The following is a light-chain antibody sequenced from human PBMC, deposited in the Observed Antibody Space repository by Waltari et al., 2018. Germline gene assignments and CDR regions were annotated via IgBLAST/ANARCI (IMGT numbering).Light chain of an antibody. CDR3: CSYVTGDTWV. V-gene: IGLV2-23*02. J-gene: IGLJ3*02. CDR1: SSDVGTYKF. Sequence: QSALTQPASVSGSPGQSITIPCTGSSSDVGTYKFVSRYQQHPGKAPKLMIYEINQRPTGMSNRFSGCKVGNTAVLTISGLQTDDEADYYGCSYVTGDTWVFGGGTRVAVL. CDR2: EIN.